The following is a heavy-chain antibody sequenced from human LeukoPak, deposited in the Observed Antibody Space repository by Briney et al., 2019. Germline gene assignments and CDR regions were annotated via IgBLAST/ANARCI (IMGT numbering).Heavy chain of an antibody. CDR3: AREVMRREYSSYAFDI. V-gene: IGHV1-18*01. CDR2: ISAYNGNT. CDR1: GYTFTSYG. J-gene: IGHJ3*02. D-gene: IGHD6-6*01. Sequence: ASVKVSCKASGYTFTSYGISWVRQDPGQGLEWMGWISAYNGNTNYAQKLQGRVTMTTDTSTSTAYMELRSLRSDDTAVCYCAREVMRREYSSYAFDIWGQGTMATVSS.